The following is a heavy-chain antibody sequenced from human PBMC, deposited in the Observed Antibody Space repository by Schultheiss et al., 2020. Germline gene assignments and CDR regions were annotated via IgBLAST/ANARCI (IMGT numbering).Heavy chain of an antibody. D-gene: IGHD6-19*01. V-gene: IGHV4-34*01. CDR3: AKTGPGEQWLVQCLDY. J-gene: IGHJ4*02. CDR2: INHSGST. Sequence: SETLSLTCAVYGGSFSGYYWSWIRQPPGKGLEWIGEINHSGSTNYNPSLKSRVTISVDTSKNQFSLKLSSVTAADTAVYYCAKTGPGEQWLVQCLDYWGQGTLVTVSS. CDR1: GGSFSGYY.